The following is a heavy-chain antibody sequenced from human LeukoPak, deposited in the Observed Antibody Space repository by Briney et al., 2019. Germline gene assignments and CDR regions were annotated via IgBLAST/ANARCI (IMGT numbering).Heavy chain of an antibody. V-gene: IGHV3-30-3*01. J-gene: IGHJ4*02. CDR3: ARWHYYDSSGYRVDY. CDR1: GFTFSSYA. D-gene: IGHD3-22*01. Sequence: GRSLRLSCAASGFTFSSYAMHWVRQAPGKGLEWVAVISYDGSNKYYADSVKGRFTISRDNSKNTLYLQMNSLRAKDTAVFYCARWHYYDSSGYRVDYWGQGTLVTVSS. CDR2: ISYDGSNK.